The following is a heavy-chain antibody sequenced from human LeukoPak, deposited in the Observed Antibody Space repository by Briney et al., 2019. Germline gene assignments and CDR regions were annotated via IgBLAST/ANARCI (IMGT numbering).Heavy chain of an antibody. CDR1: GDSISSYY. CDR3: AKQNRIAVAGTGYYFDY. D-gene: IGHD6-19*01. J-gene: IGHJ4*02. V-gene: IGHV4-39*01. Sequence: SETLSLTCTVSGDSISSYYWSWIRQPPGKGLEWIGSIYYSGSTYYNPSLKSRVTISVDTSKNQFSLKLSSVTAADTAVYYCAKQNRIAVAGTGYYFDYWGQGTLVTVSS. CDR2: IYYSGST.